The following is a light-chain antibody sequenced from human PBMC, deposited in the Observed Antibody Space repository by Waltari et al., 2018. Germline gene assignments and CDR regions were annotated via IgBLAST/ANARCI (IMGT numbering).Light chain of an antibody. CDR1: SSNIGTGHD. J-gene: IGLJ3*02. CDR2: ANP. CDR3: QSYDSSLSGRV. Sequence: QSVLTQPPSVSGAPGQRVIISCTGSSSNIGTGHDVHWYQQLPGTAPKLLISANPNRPSGVPDRFSASTSGTSASLAITGLQAEDESDYYCQSYDSSLSGRVFGGGTKLTVL. V-gene: IGLV1-40*01.